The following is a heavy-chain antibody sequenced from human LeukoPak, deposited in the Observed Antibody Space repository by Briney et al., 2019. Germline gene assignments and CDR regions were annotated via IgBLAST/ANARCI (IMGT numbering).Heavy chain of an antibody. Sequence: SETLSLTCTVSGLSITYDTYYWAWIRQPPGKGLEWIGSIYASGSTYYSPSLKSRVIISVDTSKNHFSLTLGAVTAADAAVYYCARDPRGRYEDWFDPWGQGTLVTVSS. D-gene: IGHD1-26*01. CDR3: ARDPRGRYEDWFDP. CDR2: IYASGST. V-gene: IGHV4-39*07. CDR1: GLSITYDTYY. J-gene: IGHJ5*02.